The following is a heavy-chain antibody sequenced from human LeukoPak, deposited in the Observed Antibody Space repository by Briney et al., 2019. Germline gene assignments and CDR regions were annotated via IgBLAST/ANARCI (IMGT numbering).Heavy chain of an antibody. J-gene: IGHJ4*02. CDR3: TQGSGQYYDY. D-gene: IGHD3-22*01. CDR1: GLTLSNVW. V-gene: IGHV3-15*07. CDR2: IKSKTAGGTT. Sequence: GGSLRLSCAVSGLTLSNVWMNWVRQAPGKGLEWVGRIKSKTAGGTTDFAAPVKGRFTISRDDSKNTPYLQMNSLTSEDTAVYYCTQGSGQYYDYWGQGTLVTVSS.